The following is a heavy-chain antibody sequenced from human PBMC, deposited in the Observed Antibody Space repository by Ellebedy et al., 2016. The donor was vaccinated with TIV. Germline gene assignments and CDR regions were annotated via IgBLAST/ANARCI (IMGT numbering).Heavy chain of an antibody. CDR1: GFTFSSYW. J-gene: IGHJ6*02. V-gene: IGHV3-7*04. D-gene: IGHD3-16*01. Sequence: GGSLRLSCAASGFTFSSYWMSWVRQAPGKGLEWVANIKQDGSEKHYVDSVKGRFTISRDNAKKLLYLQMNSLRAEDTAVYYCARGMRVMSYYYGMDVWGQGTTVTVSS. CDR3: ARGMRVMSYYYGMDV. CDR2: IKQDGSEK.